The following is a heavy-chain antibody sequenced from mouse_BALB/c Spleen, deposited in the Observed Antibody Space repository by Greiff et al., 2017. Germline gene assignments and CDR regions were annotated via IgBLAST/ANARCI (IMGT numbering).Heavy chain of an antibody. V-gene: IGHV1S81*02. CDR1: GYTFTSYW. J-gene: IGHJ2*01. Sequence: QVQLQQPGAELVKPGASVKLSCKASGYTFTSYWMHWVKQRPGQGLEWIGEINPSNGRTNYNEKFKSKATLTVDKSSSTAYMQLSSLTSEDSAVYYCTRDYGNYGYFDYWGQGTTLTVSS. D-gene: IGHD2-1*01. CDR2: INPSNGRT. CDR3: TRDYGNYGYFDY.